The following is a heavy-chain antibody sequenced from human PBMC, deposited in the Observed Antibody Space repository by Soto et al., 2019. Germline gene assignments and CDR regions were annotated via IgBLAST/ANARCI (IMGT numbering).Heavy chain of an antibody. CDR1: GFTFSNAW. D-gene: IGHD3-3*01. CDR3: TTVGTIFGVVIEARYYGMDV. Sequence: EVQLVESGGGLVKPGGSLRLSCAASGFTFSNAWMSWVRQAPGKGLEWVGRIKSKTDGGTTDYAAPVKGRFTISRDDSKNTLYLQMNSLKTEDTAVYYCTTVGTIFGVVIEARYYGMDVWGQGTTVTVSS. CDR2: IKSKTDGGTT. J-gene: IGHJ6*02. V-gene: IGHV3-15*01.